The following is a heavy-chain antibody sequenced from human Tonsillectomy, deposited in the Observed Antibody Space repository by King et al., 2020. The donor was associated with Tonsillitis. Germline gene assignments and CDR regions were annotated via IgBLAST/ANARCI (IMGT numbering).Heavy chain of an antibody. CDR2: ISWNSGSI. V-gene: IGHV3-9*01. CDR3: AKDMTRVVPAATWFDP. D-gene: IGHD2-2*01. CDR1: GFTFDDYA. J-gene: IGHJ5*02. Sequence: VQLVESGGGLVQPGRSLRLSCAASGFTFDDYAMHWVRQAPGKGLEWVSGISWNSGSIGYADSVKGRFTISRDNAKNSLYLQMNSLRAEDTALYYCAKDMTRVVPAATWFDPWGQGTLVTVSS.